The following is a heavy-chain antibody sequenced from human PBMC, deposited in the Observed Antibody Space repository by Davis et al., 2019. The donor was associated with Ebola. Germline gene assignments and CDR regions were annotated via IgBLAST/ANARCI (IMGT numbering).Heavy chain of an antibody. V-gene: IGHV4-34*01. Sequence: PSETLSLTCVVYGGSFSGYYWSWIRQPPGKGLEWIGEINHSGSTNYNPSLKSRVTISVDTTKNQFSLKLSSVTAADTAVYYCAREKYYDFWSGRPNAFDIWGQGTMVTVSS. CDR2: INHSGST. CDR3: AREKYYDFWSGRPNAFDI. D-gene: IGHD3-3*01. J-gene: IGHJ3*02. CDR1: GGSFSGYY.